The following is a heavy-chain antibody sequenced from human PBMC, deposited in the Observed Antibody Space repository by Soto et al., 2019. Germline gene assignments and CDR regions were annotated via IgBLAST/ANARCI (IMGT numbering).Heavy chain of an antibody. CDR3: ARAGADSDLRYYYYYGMDV. J-gene: IGHJ6*02. D-gene: IGHD2-21*02. V-gene: IGHV1-69*13. Sequence: SVKVSCKASGGTFSSYAISWVRQAPGQGLEWMGGIIPIFGTANYAQKFQGRVTITADESTSTAYMELSSLRSEDTAVYYCARAGADSDLRYYYYYGMDVWGQGTTVTVSS. CDR1: GGTFSSYA. CDR2: IIPIFGTA.